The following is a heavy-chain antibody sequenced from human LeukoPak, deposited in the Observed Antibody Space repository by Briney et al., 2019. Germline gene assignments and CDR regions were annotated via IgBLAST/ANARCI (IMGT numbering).Heavy chain of an antibody. CDR2: ISAYNGNT. D-gene: IGHD1-26*01. V-gene: IGHV1-18*01. CDR1: GYTFTSYG. J-gene: IGHJ4*02. CDR3: ARDKRRWELLY. Sequence: ASVEFSCKASGYTFTSYGISWVRQAPGQGLEWMGWISAYNGNTNYAQKLQGRVTMTTDTSTSTAYMELRSLRSDDTAVYYCARDKRRWELLYWGQGTLVTVSS.